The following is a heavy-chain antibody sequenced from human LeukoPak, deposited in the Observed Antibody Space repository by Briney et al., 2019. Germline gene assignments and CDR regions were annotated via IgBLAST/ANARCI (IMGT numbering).Heavy chain of an antibody. J-gene: IGHJ4*02. CDR3: ARGTLWYYDSSGYYFGRSHYYFDY. D-gene: IGHD3-22*01. Sequence: ASVKVSCKASGYTFTSYYMHWVRQAPGQGLEWMGIINPSGGSTSYAQKFQGRVTMTRDTSTSTVYMELSSLRSEDTAVYYCARGTLWYYDSSGYYFGRSHYYFDYWGQGTLVTVSS. CDR2: INPSGGST. V-gene: IGHV1-46*01. CDR1: GYTFTSYY.